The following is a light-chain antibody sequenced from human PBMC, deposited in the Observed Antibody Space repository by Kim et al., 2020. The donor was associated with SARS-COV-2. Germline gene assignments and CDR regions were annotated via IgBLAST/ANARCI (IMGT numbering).Light chain of an antibody. J-gene: IGKJ4*01. CDR2: RAS. V-gene: IGKV3-20*01. CDR1: QSITANK. Sequence: LSPGERATLSCRASQSITANKLAWIQQKPGQAPRVLIYRASSRATGIPDRFSGSGSGTDFTLTISRLEPEDFAVYYCQQYFTAPLTVGGGTKLEI. CDR3: QQYFTAPLT.